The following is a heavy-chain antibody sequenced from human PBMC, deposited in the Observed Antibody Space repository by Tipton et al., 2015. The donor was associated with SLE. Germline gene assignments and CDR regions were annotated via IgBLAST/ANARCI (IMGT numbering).Heavy chain of an antibody. CDR3: ATNAQQQLVWDY. CDR1: GFTFSNYN. Sequence: GSLRLSCAASGFTFSNYNMNWVRQAPGKGLEWVSSISSGSGGSTYYADSVKGRFTISRDNSKNTLYLQMNSLRAEDTAVYYCATNAQQQLVWDYWGQGTLVTVSS. D-gene: IGHD6-13*01. V-gene: IGHV3-23*01. J-gene: IGHJ4*02. CDR2: ISSGSGGST.